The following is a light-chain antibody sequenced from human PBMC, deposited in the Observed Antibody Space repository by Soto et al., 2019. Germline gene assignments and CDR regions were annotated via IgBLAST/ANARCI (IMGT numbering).Light chain of an antibody. J-gene: IGKJ2*01. CDR1: QSVSSN. CDR3: QQYNNWPRT. V-gene: IGKV3-15*01. Sequence: DIVMTQSPATLSVSPGERATVSCRASQSVSSNLAWYQQKPGQAPRLLIYGASTRATGIPARFSGSGSGTDFTLTIGSLQSEDFAVYYCQQYNNWPRTFGQGTKLEIK. CDR2: GAS.